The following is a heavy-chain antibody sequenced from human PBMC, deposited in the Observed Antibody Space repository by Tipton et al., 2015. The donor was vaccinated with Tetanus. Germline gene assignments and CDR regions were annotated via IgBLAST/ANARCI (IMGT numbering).Heavy chain of an antibody. J-gene: IGHJ6*02. D-gene: IGHD6-13*01. CDR3: AKDMSSSWTHSSRYGMDV. CDR2: ISWNSGSI. CDR1: GFTFDDYA. V-gene: IGHV3-9*01. Sequence: SLRLSCAASGFTFDDYAMHWVRQAPGKGLEWVSGISWNSGSIGYADSVKGRFTISRDNAKNSLYLQMNSLRAEDTALYYCAKDMSSSWTHSSRYGMDVWGQGTTVRLL.